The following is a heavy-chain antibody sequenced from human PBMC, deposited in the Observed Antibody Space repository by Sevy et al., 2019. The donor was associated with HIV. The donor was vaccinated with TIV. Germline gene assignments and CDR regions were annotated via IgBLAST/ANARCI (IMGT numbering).Heavy chain of an antibody. D-gene: IGHD2-2*01. Sequence: GGSLRLSCAASGFTFSTYTMNWVRQAPGKGLEWDSSISSGSSYIYYADSVKSRFTISRDNAKNSLYLQMNSLRAEDTAIYYCARDGGCTSTSCLLYFDYWGQGTPVTVSS. CDR2: ISSGSSYI. J-gene: IGHJ4*02. CDR1: GFTFSTYT. V-gene: IGHV3-21*01. CDR3: ARDGGCTSTSCLLYFDY.